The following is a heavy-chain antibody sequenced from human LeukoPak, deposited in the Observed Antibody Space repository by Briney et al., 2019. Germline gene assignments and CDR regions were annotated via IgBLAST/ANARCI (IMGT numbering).Heavy chain of an antibody. CDR2: ISSISSTI. CDR1: GFTFSSYS. V-gene: IGHV3-48*01. CDR3: ARDSSWYGLYYMDV. Sequence: GRSLRLSCAAAGFTFSSYSMNWVRQAPGKWLEWLSYISSISSTIYYADSVKGRFTISRDNAKNSLYLQMNSLRAEDTAVYYCARDSSWYGLYYMDVWGKGTTVTVS. J-gene: IGHJ6*03. D-gene: IGHD6-13*01.